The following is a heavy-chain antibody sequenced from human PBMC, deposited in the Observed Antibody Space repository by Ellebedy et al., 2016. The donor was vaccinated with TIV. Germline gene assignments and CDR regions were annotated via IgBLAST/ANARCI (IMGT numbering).Heavy chain of an antibody. V-gene: IGHV3-33*01. CDR3: ARASREMGVPSYGMDV. CDR1: GFIFSGYG. J-gene: IGHJ6*02. CDR2: IWADGSVQ. Sequence: GGSLRLSCAASGFIFSGYGMHWVRQAPGKGPEWVAGIWADGSVQYYADSVRGRFSISKDFSRNTLYLQMSSLSGDDTAAYFCARASREMGVPSYGMDVWGRGTTVIVS. D-gene: IGHD5-24*01.